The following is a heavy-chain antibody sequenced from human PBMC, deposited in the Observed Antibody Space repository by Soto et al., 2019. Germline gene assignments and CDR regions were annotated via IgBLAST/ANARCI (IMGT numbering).Heavy chain of an antibody. CDR3: LAVAHGPDYFDY. J-gene: IGHJ4*02. Sequence: GSGPTLVNPTQTLTLTCTFSGFSLSTSGMCVSWIRQPPGKALEWLARIDWDDDKYYSTSLKTRLTISKDTSKNQVVLTMTNMDPVDTATYYCLAVAHGPDYFDYWGQGTLVTVSS. D-gene: IGHD6-19*01. CDR1: GFSLSTSGMC. V-gene: IGHV2-70*11. CDR2: IDWDDDK.